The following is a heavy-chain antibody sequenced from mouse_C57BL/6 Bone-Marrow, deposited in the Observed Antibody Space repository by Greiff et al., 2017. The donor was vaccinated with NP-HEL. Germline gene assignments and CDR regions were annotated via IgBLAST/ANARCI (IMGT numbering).Heavy chain of an antibody. D-gene: IGHD2-3*01. V-gene: IGHV1-81*01. Sequence: VHLVESGAELARPGASVKLSCKASGYTFTSYGISWVKQRTGQGLEWIGEIYPRSGNTYYNEKFKGKATLTADKSSSTAYMELRSLTSEDSAVYFCARWLLRYFDVWGTGTTVTVSS. CDR3: ARWLLRYFDV. CDR2: IYPRSGNT. CDR1: GYTFTSYG. J-gene: IGHJ1*03.